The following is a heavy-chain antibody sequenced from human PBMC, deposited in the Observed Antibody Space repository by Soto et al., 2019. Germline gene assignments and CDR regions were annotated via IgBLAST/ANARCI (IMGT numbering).Heavy chain of an antibody. CDR3: ARGSPVDP. V-gene: IGHV3-21*01. J-gene: IGHJ5*02. CDR2: ISSSSSYI. Sequence: PGGSLRLSCAASGFTFSTHSMNWVRQAPGKGLEWVSSISSSSSYIYYADSVKGRFTISRDNAKNSLFLQMNSLRVEETAVYYCARGSPVDPWGQGTLVTVSS. CDR1: GFTFSTHS.